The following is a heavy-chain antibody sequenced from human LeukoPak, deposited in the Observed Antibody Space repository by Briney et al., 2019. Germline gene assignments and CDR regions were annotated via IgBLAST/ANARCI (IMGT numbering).Heavy chain of an antibody. CDR2: ISGSGTST. CDR1: GLSFSSYA. V-gene: IGHV3-23*01. CDR3: AKPLYGSATPFDS. D-gene: IGHD6-19*01. J-gene: IGHJ4*02. Sequence: GGSLRLSCAASGLSFSSYATSWVRQAPGKGLEWVSTISGSGTSTYHADSVKGRFTISRDNSKNTLYLQKNSLRAEDTAVYYCAKPLYGSATPFDSWGQGTLVTVSS.